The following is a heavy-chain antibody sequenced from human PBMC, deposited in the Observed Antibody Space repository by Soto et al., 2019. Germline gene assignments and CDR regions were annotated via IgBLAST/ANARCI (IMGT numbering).Heavy chain of an antibody. CDR1: GGSVRSYH. CDR3: ARRWQQRAWFAV. J-gene: IGHJ5*02. D-gene: IGHD1-26*01. CDR2: VYDSGSIST. V-gene: IGHV4-59*02. Sequence: PSDSLALTCTVSGGSVRSYHWGWIRQSPGKGLEWPGYVYDSGSISTSYNPSVKSRLTMAVDPSKNEVSLKLTSVTAADTAVYYCARRWQQRAWFAVWGQGTLVTVSS.